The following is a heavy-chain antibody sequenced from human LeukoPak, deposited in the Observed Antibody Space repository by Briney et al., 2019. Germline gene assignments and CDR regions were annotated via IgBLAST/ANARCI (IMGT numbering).Heavy chain of an antibody. CDR2: INPNSGDT. D-gene: IGHD2-2*01. V-gene: IGHV1-2*02. CDR3: ARDGEVRQGHCTTTSCPVDY. J-gene: IGHJ4*02. CDR1: GYTFTAYS. Sequence: ASVKVSCKASGYTFTAYSMHWVRQAPGQGLEYMGWINPNSGDTKYAQKFQGRVTMTRDTSMSTAYMELSGLRFDDTAVYYCARDGEVRQGHCTTTSCPVDYWGQGTLITVSS.